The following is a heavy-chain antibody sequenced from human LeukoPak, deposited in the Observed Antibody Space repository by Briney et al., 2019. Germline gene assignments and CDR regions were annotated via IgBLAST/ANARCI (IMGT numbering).Heavy chain of an antibody. CDR1: GGSISSYY. V-gene: IGHV4-59*01. CDR2: IYYSGRT. CDR3: AREDYYDSSGHYWGAFDI. Sequence: PSETLSLTCTVSGGSISSYYWSWIRQPPGKGLEWIGYIYYSGRTNYNPSLKSRVTISVDTSKNQFSLKLSSVTAADTAVYYCAREDYYDSSGHYWGAFDIWGQGTMVTVSS. D-gene: IGHD3-22*01. J-gene: IGHJ3*02.